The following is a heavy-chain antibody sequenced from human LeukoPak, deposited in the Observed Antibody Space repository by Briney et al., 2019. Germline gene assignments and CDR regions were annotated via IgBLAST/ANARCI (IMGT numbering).Heavy chain of an antibody. Sequence: AGTLSLTCAVYGGSFSGYSWSWIRQPPGKGLEWVGEINHSGSTTYNPYLMSRVTMSVDAYKNQFSLKLSSVTAAETAVYYCARGRRGVAAAVIDYWGQGTLVTASS. J-gene: IGHJ4*02. CDR3: ARGRRGVAAAVIDY. CDR1: GGSFSGYS. D-gene: IGHD6-13*01. V-gene: IGHV4-34*01. CDR2: INHSGST.